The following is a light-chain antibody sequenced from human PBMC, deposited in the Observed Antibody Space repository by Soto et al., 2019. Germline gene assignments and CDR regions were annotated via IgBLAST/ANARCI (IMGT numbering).Light chain of an antibody. CDR3: LQDINYPWT. CDR2: AAS. CDR1: QSISSY. Sequence: DIQMTQSPSSLSASVGDRVTITCRASQSISSYLNWYQQKPGKAPKLLIYAASSLQSGVPSRFSGSGSGTDFTLAISSLQPEDSATYYCLQDINYPWTSGQGTKVDIK. J-gene: IGKJ1*01. V-gene: IGKV1-39*01.